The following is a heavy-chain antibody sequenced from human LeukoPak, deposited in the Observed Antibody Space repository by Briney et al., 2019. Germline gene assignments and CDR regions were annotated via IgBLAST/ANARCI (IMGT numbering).Heavy chain of an antibody. D-gene: IGHD3-10*01. Sequence: GGSLRLSCAASGFTFTTYAMTWVRQAPGKVLELVSSIGAGGVATFYSDSVKGRFTISRDNSMNTLYLQMNSLRADDTAVYYCGRPTKFWLIRGDGVDVWGQGTTVTVSS. V-gene: IGHV3-23*01. CDR2: IGAGGVAT. CDR3: GRPTKFWLIRGDGVDV. J-gene: IGHJ6*02. CDR1: GFTFTTYA.